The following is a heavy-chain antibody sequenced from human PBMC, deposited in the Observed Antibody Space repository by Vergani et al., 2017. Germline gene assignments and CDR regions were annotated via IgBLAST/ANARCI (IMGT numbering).Heavy chain of an antibody. CDR1: GGSFSGYY. CDR3: AREQLSVHGGQQLVRVNWFDP. Sequence: QVQLQQWGAGLLKPSETLSLTCAVYGGSFSGYYWSWIRQPPGKGLEWIGEINHSGSTNYNPSLKSRVTISVDTSKNQFSLKLSSVTAADTAVYYCAREQLSVHGGQQLVRVNWFDPWGQGTLVTVSS. V-gene: IGHV4-34*01. D-gene: IGHD6-13*01. CDR2: INHSGST. J-gene: IGHJ5*02.